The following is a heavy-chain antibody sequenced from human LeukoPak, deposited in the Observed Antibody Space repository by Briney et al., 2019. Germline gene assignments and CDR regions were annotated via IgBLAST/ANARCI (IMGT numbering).Heavy chain of an antibody. J-gene: IGHJ5*02. CDR2: IYHSGST. CDR3: ARGENYYDSSGYDANWFDP. Sequence: SGTLSLTCAVSGGSISSSNWWSWVRQPPGKGLEWIGEIYHSGSTNYNPSLKSRVTISVDKSKNQFSLKLSSVTAADTAVYYCARGENYYDSSGYDANWFDPWGQGTLVTVSS. V-gene: IGHV4-4*02. CDR1: GGSISSSNW. D-gene: IGHD3-22*01.